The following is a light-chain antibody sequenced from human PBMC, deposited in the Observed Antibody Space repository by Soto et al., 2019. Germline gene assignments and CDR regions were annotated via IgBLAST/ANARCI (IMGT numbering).Light chain of an antibody. CDR1: SSDVGGYNY. CDR3: SSYRTGGPFV. CDR2: EAS. Sequence: QSLLTHPASLSGSPGQSIAISCTGTSSDVGGYNYVSWYQQLPGKAPKLLISEASNRPSGVSHRFSGSKSGNTASLTISGLQAEDEADYYCSSYRTGGPFVFGTGTKVTVL. J-gene: IGLJ1*01. V-gene: IGLV2-14*01.